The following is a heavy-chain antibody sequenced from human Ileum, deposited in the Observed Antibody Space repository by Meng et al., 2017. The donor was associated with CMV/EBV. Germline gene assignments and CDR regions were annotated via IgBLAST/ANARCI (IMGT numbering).Heavy chain of an antibody. J-gene: IGHJ5*02. V-gene: IGHV4-30-4*08. CDR2: IYYSGST. CDR1: GDSVNRGDSY. Sequence: QVQLQESGPGLVKPSQTLSLTCSVSGDSVNRGDSYWTWIRQSPGKGPEWIGYIYYSGSTYYNPSLKSRLTIALDTSKNQFSLRLTSVTDADTGVYYCATEYSASPGWFDPWGQGILVTGSS. CDR3: ATEYSASPGWFDP. D-gene: IGHD5-12*01.